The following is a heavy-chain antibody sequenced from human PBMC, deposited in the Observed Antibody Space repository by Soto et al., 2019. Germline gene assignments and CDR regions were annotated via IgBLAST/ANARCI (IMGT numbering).Heavy chain of an antibody. V-gene: IGHV3-15*01. D-gene: IGHD7-27*01. CDR3: TTDRGGNWGSYGY. CDR2: IKSKTDGGTT. CDR1: GFTFSNAW. Sequence: GGSLRLSCAASGFTFSNAWMSWVRQAPGKGLEWVGRIKSKTDGGTTDYAAPVKGRFTISRDDSKKTLYLQMNSLKTEDTAVSYCTTDRGGNWGSYGYWGQGTLVTVSS. J-gene: IGHJ4*02.